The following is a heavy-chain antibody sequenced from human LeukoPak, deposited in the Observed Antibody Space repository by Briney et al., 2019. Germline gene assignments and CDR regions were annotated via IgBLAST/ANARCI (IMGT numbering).Heavy chain of an antibody. Sequence: ASVKVSCKASGYTFTSYDINWVRQATGQGLKWMGWMNPNSGNTGYAQKFQGRVTMTRNTSISTAYMELSSLRSEDTAVCYCARGPEDGYNYDYWGQGTLVTVSS. V-gene: IGHV1-8*01. CDR1: GYTFTSYD. CDR2: MNPNSGNT. J-gene: IGHJ4*02. CDR3: ARGPEDGYNYDY. D-gene: IGHD5-24*01.